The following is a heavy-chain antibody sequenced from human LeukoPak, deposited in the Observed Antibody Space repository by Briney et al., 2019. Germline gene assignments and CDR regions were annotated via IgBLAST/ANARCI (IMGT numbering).Heavy chain of an antibody. CDR3: AREGMSSWDFDY. J-gene: IGHJ4*02. V-gene: IGHV4-4*02. Sequence: SGTLSLTCAVSGGSISSSNWWSWVRQPPGKGLEWIGEIYRSGTTNYNPSLKSRVTISVDTSKNQFSLKLSSVTAADTAVYYCAREGMSSWDFDYWGQGTLVTVSS. CDR1: GGSISSSNW. D-gene: IGHD6-13*01. CDR2: IYRSGTT.